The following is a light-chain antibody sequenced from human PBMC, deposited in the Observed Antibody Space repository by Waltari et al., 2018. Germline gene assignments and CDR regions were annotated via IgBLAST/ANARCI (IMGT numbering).Light chain of an antibody. CDR3: QTGGHGTWV. CDR2: VTSDGSH. CDR1: SVHTITV. V-gene: IGLV4-69*01. J-gene: IGLJ3*02. Sequence: QLVLTQSPSASASLGSSVRLPCPLSSVHTITVIAWHQHQPEKCPRHLMKVTSDGSHTKGDEIPDRFSGSSSGAERYLTISSLQSEDEADYYCQTGGHGTWVFGGGTKLTVL.